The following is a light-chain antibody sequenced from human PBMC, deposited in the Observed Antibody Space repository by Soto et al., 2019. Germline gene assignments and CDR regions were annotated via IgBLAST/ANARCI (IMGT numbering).Light chain of an antibody. Sequence: DIQMTQSPSSLSASVGDRVTITCEASQDISNYLNWYQQKPGKAPKLLIYDASNLETGVPSRLSGSGSGTDFTFTISSLQPEDIATYYCQQYDNPPLTFGGGTKVDIK. J-gene: IGKJ4*01. CDR1: QDISNY. CDR3: QQYDNPPLT. V-gene: IGKV1-33*01. CDR2: DAS.